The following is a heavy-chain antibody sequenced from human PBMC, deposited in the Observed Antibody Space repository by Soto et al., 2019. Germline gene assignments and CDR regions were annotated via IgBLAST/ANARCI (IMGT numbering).Heavy chain of an antibody. CDR2: IKQDGSEK. CDR3: ARGLVVYAIPDAFDI. Sequence: GGSLRLSCAASGFTFSSYWMSWVRQAPGKGLEWVANIKQDGSEKYYVDSVKGRFTISRDNAKNSLYLQMNSLRAEDTAVYYCARGLVVYAIPDAFDIWGQGTMVTVSS. V-gene: IGHV3-7*01. J-gene: IGHJ3*02. D-gene: IGHD2-8*02. CDR1: GFTFSSYW.